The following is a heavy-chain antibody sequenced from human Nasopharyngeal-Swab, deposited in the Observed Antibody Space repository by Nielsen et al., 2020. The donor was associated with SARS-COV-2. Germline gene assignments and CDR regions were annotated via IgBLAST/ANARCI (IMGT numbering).Heavy chain of an antibody. V-gene: IGHV3-48*02. CDR3: ARGPFIVGATGDY. D-gene: IGHD1-26*01. J-gene: IGHJ4*02. CDR1: GFTFSSYS. CDR2: ISSSSSTI. Sequence: GESPKISCAASGFTFSSYSMNWVRQAPGKGLEWVSYISSSSSTIYYADSVKGRFTISRDNAKNSLYLQMNSLRDEDTAVYYCARGPFIVGATGDYWGQGTLVTVSS.